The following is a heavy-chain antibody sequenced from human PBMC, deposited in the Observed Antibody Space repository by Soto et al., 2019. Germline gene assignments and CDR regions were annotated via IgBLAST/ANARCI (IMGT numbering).Heavy chain of an antibody. CDR1: GYSFTSYW. D-gene: IGHD2-15*01. J-gene: IGHJ6*02. V-gene: IGHV5-51*01. CDR3: GRTFVVGKYSHGMNA. CDR2: IYPGDSDT. Sequence: GESLRISCKGSGYSFTSYWIGWVRQMPGKGLEWMGIIYPGDSDTRYSPSFQGQVTISADKSISTAYLQWSSLKASDTAMYYCGRTFVVGKYSHGMNATGQGTTLPVS.